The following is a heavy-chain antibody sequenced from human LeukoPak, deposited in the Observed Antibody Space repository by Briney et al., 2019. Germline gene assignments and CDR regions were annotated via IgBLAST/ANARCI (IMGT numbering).Heavy chain of an antibody. CDR2: IKQDGSEK. V-gene: IGHV3-7*01. D-gene: IGHD2/OR15-2a*01. J-gene: IGHJ4*02. CDR3: ARGPTRANSSDY. CDR1: GFTFSSYW. Sequence: PGGSLRLSCAASGFTFSSYWMSWVRQAPGKGLEWVAKIKQDGSEKYYVDSVKGRFTISRDNAKNSLHLQMNSLRAEDTAVYYCARGPTRANSSDYWGQGTLVTVSS.